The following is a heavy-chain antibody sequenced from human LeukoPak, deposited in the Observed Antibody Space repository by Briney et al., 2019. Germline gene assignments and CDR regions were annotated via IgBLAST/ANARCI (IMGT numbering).Heavy chain of an antibody. D-gene: IGHD3-10*01. CDR2: ISSSSTYI. V-gene: IGHV3-21*01. Sequence: GGSLRLSCAASGFTFTSYSMNWVRQAPGRGLEWVSSISSSSTYIYYADSVKGRFTISRDNAKNSLYLQMNSLRAEDTAVYYCARSGITMVRGAFDYWGQGTLVTVSS. J-gene: IGHJ4*02. CDR3: ARSGITMVRGAFDY. CDR1: GFTFTSYS.